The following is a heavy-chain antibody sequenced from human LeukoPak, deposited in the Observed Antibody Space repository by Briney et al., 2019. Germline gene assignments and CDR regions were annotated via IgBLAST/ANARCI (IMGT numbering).Heavy chain of an antibody. Sequence: GGSLRLSCAASGFTFDDYAMSWVRQAPGKGLEWVSLISGDGGSTNSADSVKGRFTISRDNSKNSLYLQMNSLRTEHSAFYYCAKFSRTFDAFDMWGQGTRVTVSS. J-gene: IGHJ3*02. CDR2: ISGDGGST. CDR1: GFTFDDYA. CDR3: AKFSRTFDAFDM. V-gene: IGHV3-43*02. D-gene: IGHD2/OR15-2a*01.